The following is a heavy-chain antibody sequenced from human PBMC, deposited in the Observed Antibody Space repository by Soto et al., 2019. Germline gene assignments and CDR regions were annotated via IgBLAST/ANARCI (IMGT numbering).Heavy chain of an antibody. V-gene: IGHV3-48*03. CDR3: ARGDYYDSSGYQTDY. CDR2: ISSSGSTI. Sequence: EVQLLESGGGLVQPGGSLRLSCAASGFTFSSYEMNWVRQAPGKGLEWVSYISSSGSTIYYADSVKGRFTISRDNAKNSLYLQMNSLRAEDTAVYYCARGDYYDSSGYQTDYWGQGTLVTVSS. CDR1: GFTFSSYE. J-gene: IGHJ4*02. D-gene: IGHD3-22*01.